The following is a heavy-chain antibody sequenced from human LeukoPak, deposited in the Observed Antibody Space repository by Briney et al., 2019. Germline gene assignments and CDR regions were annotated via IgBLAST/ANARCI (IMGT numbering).Heavy chain of an antibody. Sequence: PGGSLRLSCAASGFTFSNAWMSWVRQAPGTGLEWVGRIKSKTDGGTTDYAAPVKGRFTISRDDSKNTLYLQMNSLKTEDTAVYYCTTERFLEWLFVWRWGQGTLVTVSS. D-gene: IGHD3-3*01. CDR2: IKSKTDGGTT. CDR3: TTERFLEWLFVWR. J-gene: IGHJ4*02. V-gene: IGHV3-15*01. CDR1: GFTFSNAW.